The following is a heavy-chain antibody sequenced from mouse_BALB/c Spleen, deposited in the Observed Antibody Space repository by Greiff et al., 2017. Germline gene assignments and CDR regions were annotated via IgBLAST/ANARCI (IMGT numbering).Heavy chain of an antibody. Sequence: EVKLMESGPGLVKPSQSLSLTCTVTGYSITSDYAWNWIRQFPGNKLEWMGYISYSGSTSYNPSLKSRISITRDTSKNQFFLQLNSVTTEDTATYYCARWGLRLPYYYAMDYWGQGTSVTVSS. CDR3: ARWGLRLPYYYAMDY. CDR2: ISYSGST. D-gene: IGHD1-2*01. CDR1: GYSITSDYA. V-gene: IGHV3-2*02. J-gene: IGHJ4*01.